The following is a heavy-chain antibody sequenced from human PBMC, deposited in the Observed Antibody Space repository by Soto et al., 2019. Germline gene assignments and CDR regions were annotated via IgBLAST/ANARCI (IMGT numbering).Heavy chain of an antibody. CDR1: VASISSGGYY. J-gene: IGHJ5*02. D-gene: IGHD3-22*01. V-gene: IGHV4-31*03. CDR2: IYYSGST. Sequence: QVQLQESGPGLVKPSQTLSLTCTVSVASISSGGYYWSWIRQHPGEGLEWIGYIYYSGSTSYNPSIQSRVPISVDTSKIQFSLKLGSVTAADTAVYYCARESKYDTSGYPPWFAPWGQGTLVTVSS. CDR3: ARESKYDTSGYPPWFAP.